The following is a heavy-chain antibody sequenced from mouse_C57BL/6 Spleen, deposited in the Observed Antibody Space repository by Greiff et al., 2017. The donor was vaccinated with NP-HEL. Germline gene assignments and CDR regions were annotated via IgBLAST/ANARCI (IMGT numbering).Heavy chain of an antibody. J-gene: IGHJ2*01. CDR1: GYTFTSYW. V-gene: IGHV1-7*01. CDR2: INPSSGYT. CDR3: ARRHMVTDFDY. Sequence: VQLQQSGAELAKPGASVKLSCKASGYTFTSYWMHWVKQRPGQGLEWIGYINPSSGYTKYNQKFKDKATLTADKSSGTAYMQLSSLTYEDSAVYYCARRHMVTDFDYWGQGTTLTVSS. D-gene: IGHD2-2*01.